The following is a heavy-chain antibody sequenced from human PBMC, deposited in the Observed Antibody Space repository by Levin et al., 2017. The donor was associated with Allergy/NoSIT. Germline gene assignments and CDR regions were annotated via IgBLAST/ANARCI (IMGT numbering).Heavy chain of an antibody. V-gene: IGHV4-59*08. D-gene: IGHD3-22*01. CDR1: GGSISSYY. J-gene: IGHJ3*02. CDR2: IYYSGST. CDR3: ARRYQYYYDSSGYYLPDAFDI. Sequence: SETLSLTCTVSGGSISSYYWSWIRQPPGKGLEWIGYIYYSGSTNYNPSLKSRVTISVDTSKNQFSLKLSSVTAADTAVYYCARRYQYYYDSSGYYLPDAFDIWGQGTMVTVSS.